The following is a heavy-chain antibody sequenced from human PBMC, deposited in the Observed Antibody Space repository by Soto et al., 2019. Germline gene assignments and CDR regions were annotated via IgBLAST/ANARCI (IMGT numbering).Heavy chain of an antibody. V-gene: IGHV1-69*04. CDR2: IIPILGIA. Sequence: SVKVSCKASGGTFSSYTISWVRQAPGQGLEWMGRIIPILGIANYAQKFQGRVTITADKSTSTAYMELSSLRSEDTAVYYCAREGDSSGYYSPFDYWGQGTLVTVSS. CDR1: GGTFSSYT. D-gene: IGHD3-22*01. CDR3: AREGDSSGYYSPFDY. J-gene: IGHJ4*02.